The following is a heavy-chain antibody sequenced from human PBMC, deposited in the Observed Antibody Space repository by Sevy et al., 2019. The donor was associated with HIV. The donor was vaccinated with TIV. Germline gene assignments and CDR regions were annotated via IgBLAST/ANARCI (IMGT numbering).Heavy chain of an antibody. V-gene: IGHV1-24*01. CDR2: LDRGDGKR. CDR3: ATGGGYYHSSGYQFTFDY. Sequence: ASVKVSCKVSGYTLSELSMHWVRQAPGKGLEWMGGLDRGDGKRVYSQNFQGSVIMNEDTSTDTAYMKLSSLRSEDTGVYYWATGGGYYHSSGYQFTFDYWGQGTLVTVSS. J-gene: IGHJ4*02. D-gene: IGHD3-22*01. CDR1: GYTLSELS.